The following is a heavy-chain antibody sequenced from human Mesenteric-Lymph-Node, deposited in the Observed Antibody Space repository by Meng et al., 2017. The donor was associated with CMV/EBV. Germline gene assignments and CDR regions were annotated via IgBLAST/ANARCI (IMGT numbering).Heavy chain of an antibody. Sequence: GGSLRLSCAASGFTFSSYWMSWVRQAPGKGLEWVANIKQDGSEKYYVDSVKGRFTISRDNAKNSLYLQMNNLRPEDTAVYYCARDECGGDCYQTDGFDYWGQGTLVTVSS. CDR3: ARDECGGDCYQTDGFDY. D-gene: IGHD2-21*01. CDR1: GFTFSSYW. CDR2: IKQDGSEK. J-gene: IGHJ4*02. V-gene: IGHV3-7*01.